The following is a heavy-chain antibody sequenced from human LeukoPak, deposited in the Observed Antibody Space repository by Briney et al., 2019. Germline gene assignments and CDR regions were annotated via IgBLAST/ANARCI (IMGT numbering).Heavy chain of an antibody. CDR3: ARDRRFGELSYFDY. V-gene: IGHV1-18*04. CDR1: GYTFTSYG. J-gene: IGHJ4*02. D-gene: IGHD3-10*01. Sequence: ASVKVSCKASGYTFTSYGISWVRQAPGQGLEWMGWINAYNGNTNYAQKLQGRVTMTTDTSTSTAYMELRSLRSDDTAVYYCARDRRFGELSYFDYWGQGTLVTVSS. CDR2: INAYNGNT.